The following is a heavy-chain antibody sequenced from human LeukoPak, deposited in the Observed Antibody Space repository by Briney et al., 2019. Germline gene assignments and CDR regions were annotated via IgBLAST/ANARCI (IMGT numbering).Heavy chain of an antibody. CDR1: GYTFTTNF. CDR2: INPSGGST. V-gene: IGHV1-46*01. D-gene: IGHD6-19*01. CDR3: AIAAVGGTTLSYFDY. J-gene: IGHJ4*02. Sequence: ASVKVSCKASGYTFTTNFMHWVRRAPGQGLEWMGVINPSGGSTTYAQTFQGRVTTTRDTSTSTVYMEVSSLRSEDTAVYYCAIAAVGGTTLSYFDYWGQGTLVTVSS.